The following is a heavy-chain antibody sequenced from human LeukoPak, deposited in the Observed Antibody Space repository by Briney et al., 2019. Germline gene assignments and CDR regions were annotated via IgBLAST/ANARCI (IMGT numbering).Heavy chain of an antibody. J-gene: IGHJ4*02. V-gene: IGHV3-49*04. CDR2: IRSKAYGGTT. CDR1: GFTFGDYA. CDR3: TRAYGSGSYSFSNY. D-gene: IGHD3-10*01. Sequence: GGSLRLSCTASGFTFGDYAMSWVRQAPGKGLEWVGFIRSKAYGGTTEYAASVKGRFAISRDDSKSIAYLQMNSLKTEDTAVYYCTRAYGSGSYSFSNYWGQGTLVTVSS.